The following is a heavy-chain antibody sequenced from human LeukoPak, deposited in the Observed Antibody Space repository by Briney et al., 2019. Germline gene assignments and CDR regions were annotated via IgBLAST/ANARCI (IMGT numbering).Heavy chain of an antibody. CDR3: ARLRDGYNTWYFDL. CDR1: GGSITSDY. V-gene: IGHV4-59*08. J-gene: IGHJ2*01. D-gene: IGHD5-24*01. CDR2: IYYSGST. Sequence: SETLSLTCTVSGGSITSDYWSWLRQPPGKGLEWIGYIYYSGSTNYNPSLKSRVTISVDTSKNQFSLKLSSVTAADTAVYYCARLRDGYNTWYFDLWGRGTLVTVSS.